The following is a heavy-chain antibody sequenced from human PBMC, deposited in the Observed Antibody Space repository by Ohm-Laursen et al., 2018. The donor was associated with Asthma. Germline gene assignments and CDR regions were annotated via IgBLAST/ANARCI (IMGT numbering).Heavy chain of an antibody. V-gene: IGHV3-53*05. D-gene: IGHD6-13*01. CDR1: GFTVSSNY. J-gene: IGHJ6*02. CDR3: AKDLVAAAGLYYYGMDV. Sequence: SLRLSCTASGFTVSSNYMSWVRQAPGKGLEWVSVIYSGGSTYYADSVKGRFTISRDNSKNTLYLQMNSLRAEDTAVYYYAKDLVAAAGLYYYGMDVWGQGTTVTVSS. CDR2: IYSGGST.